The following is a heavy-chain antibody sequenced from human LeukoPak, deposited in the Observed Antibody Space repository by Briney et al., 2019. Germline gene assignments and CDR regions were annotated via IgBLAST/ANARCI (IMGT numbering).Heavy chain of an antibody. CDR3: AKTPKGYDFWSGYYAN. V-gene: IGHV3-23*01. CDR2: ISGSGGAT. CDR1: GFTFSSYA. J-gene: IGHJ4*02. D-gene: IGHD3-3*01. Sequence: PGGSLRLSCAASGFTFSSYAMSWVRQAPGKGREWLSTISGSGGATYYADSVKGRFTISRDNSKNTLYLQMNSLRAEDTAVYYCAKTPKGYDFWSGYYANWGQGTLVTVSS.